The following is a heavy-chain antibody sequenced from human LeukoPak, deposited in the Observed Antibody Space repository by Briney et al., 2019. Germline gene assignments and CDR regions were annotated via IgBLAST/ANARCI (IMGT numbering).Heavy chain of an antibody. J-gene: IGHJ3*02. D-gene: IGHD2-2*02. V-gene: IGHV1-69*05. CDR1: GGTFSSYA. Sequence: ASVKVSCKASGGTFSSYAISWVRQAPGQGLEWMGGIIPIFGTANYAQKFQGRVTITTDESTSTAYMELSSLRSDDTAVYYCARGVRNIVVVPAAISAFDIWGQGTMVTVSS. CDR3: ARGVRNIVVVPAAISAFDI. CDR2: IIPIFGTA.